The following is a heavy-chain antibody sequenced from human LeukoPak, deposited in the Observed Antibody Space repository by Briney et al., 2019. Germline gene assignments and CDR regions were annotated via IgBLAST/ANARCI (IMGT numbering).Heavy chain of an antibody. CDR2: IYYSGST. CDR3: ARGSRDGYNYLDY. D-gene: IGHD5-24*01. J-gene: IGHJ4*02. V-gene: IGHV4-61*01. CDR1: GGSVSSGSYY. Sequence: PSETLSLTCTVSGGSVSSGSYYWSWIRQPPGKGLEWIGYIYYSGSTNYNPSLKSRVTISVDTSKNQFSLKLSSVTAADTAVYYCARGSRDGYNYLDYWGQGTLVTVSS.